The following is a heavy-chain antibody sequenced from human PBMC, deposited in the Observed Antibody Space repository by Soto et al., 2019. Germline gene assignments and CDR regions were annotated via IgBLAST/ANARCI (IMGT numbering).Heavy chain of an antibody. J-gene: IGHJ4*02. Sequence: GGSLRLSCAASGFTFSSYGMHWVRQAPGKGLEWVAVISYDGSNKYYADSVKGRFTISRDNSKNTLYLQMNSLRAEDTAVYYCAKDQRGRPRKYYFDYWGQGTLVTVSS. CDR2: ISYDGSNK. D-gene: IGHD1-26*01. CDR3: AKDQRGRPRKYYFDY. CDR1: GFTFSSYG. V-gene: IGHV3-30*18.